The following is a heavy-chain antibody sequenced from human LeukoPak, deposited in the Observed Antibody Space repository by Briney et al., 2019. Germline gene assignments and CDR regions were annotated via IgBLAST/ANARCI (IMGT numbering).Heavy chain of an antibody. CDR3: ARDAGGIVVVTAHDAFDI. CDR1: GFTFSSYS. D-gene: IGHD2-21*02. CDR2: ISSSSSYI. Sequence: GGSLRLSCAASGFTFSSYSMNWVRQAPGKGLEWVSSISSSSSYIYYADSVKGRSTISRDNAKNSLYLQMNSLRAEDTAVYYCARDAGGIVVVTAHDAFDIWGQGTMVTVSS. V-gene: IGHV3-21*01. J-gene: IGHJ3*02.